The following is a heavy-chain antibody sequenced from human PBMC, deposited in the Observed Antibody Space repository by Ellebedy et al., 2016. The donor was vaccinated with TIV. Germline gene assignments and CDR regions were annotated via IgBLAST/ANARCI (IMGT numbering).Heavy chain of an antibody. CDR1: GGSISSSSYF. CDR3: ARILRGGSNGDYFDC. CDR2: IYYSGNT. V-gene: IGHV4-39*06. J-gene: IGHJ4*02. D-gene: IGHD3-3*01. Sequence: MPSETLSLTCSVSGGSISSSSYFWGWIRQPPGKGLEWIGTIYYSGNTFYNPSLSGRVTISVDTSKNQFALKRSSVTAADTAVYYCARILRGGSNGDYFDCWGQGTQVTASS.